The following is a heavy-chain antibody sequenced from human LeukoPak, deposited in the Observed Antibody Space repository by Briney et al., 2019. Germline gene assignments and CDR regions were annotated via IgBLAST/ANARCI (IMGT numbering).Heavy chain of an antibody. V-gene: IGHV4-59*08. Sequence: SETLSLTCTVSGGSISSYYWSWIRQPPGKGLEWIGYIYYSGSTNYNPSLKSRVTISVDTSKNQFSLKLSSVTAADTAVYYCAGHGWFGELPLWGQGTLVTVSS. CDR3: AGHGWFGELPL. CDR2: IYYSGST. J-gene: IGHJ4*02. D-gene: IGHD3-10*01. CDR1: GGSISSYY.